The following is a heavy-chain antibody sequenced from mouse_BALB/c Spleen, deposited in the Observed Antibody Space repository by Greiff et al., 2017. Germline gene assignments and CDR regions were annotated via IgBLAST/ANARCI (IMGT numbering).Heavy chain of an antibody. CDR1: GFTFSDYY. CDR2: ISDGGSYT. Sequence: DVKLVESGGGLVKPGGSLKLSCAASGFTFSDYYMYWVRQTPEKRLEWVATISDGGSYTYYPDSVKGRFTISRDNAKNNLYLQMSSLKSEDTAMYYCARAYYGSSPDYWGQGTTLTVSS. CDR3: ARAYYGSSPDY. J-gene: IGHJ2*01. V-gene: IGHV5-4*02. D-gene: IGHD1-1*01.